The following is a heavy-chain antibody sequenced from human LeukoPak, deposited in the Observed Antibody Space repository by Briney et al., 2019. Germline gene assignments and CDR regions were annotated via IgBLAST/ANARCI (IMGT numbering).Heavy chain of an antibody. CDR2: ISGSGGST. CDR1: GFTFSNYA. CDR3: AKDSCSGGSCYYFDY. J-gene: IGHJ4*02. V-gene: IGHV3-23*01. Sequence: GGSLRLSCAASGFTFSNYAMSWVRQAPGKGLEWVSAISGSGGSTYYADSVKGRFTISRDNSKNTLYLQMNSLRAEDTAVYYCAKDSCSGGSCYYFDYWGQGTLVTVSS. D-gene: IGHD2-15*01.